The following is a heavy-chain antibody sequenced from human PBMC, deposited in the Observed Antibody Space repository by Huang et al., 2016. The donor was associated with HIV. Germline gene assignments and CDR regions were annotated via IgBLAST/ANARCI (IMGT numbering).Heavy chain of an antibody. V-gene: IGHV1-69*01. CDR1: GGTFSSYA. CDR3: ARDRKYDNAWYWFDP. J-gene: IGHJ5*02. Sequence: QVQLVQSGAEVKKPGSSVRVSCEASGGTFSSYAINWVRQAPGQGLEWMGGSIRIFGTPNYAQKFQGRVTITADESTGTAYMELSSLRSDDTAVYYCARDRKYDNAWYWFDPWGQGTLVTVSS. CDR2: SIRIFGTP. D-gene: IGHD1-1*01.